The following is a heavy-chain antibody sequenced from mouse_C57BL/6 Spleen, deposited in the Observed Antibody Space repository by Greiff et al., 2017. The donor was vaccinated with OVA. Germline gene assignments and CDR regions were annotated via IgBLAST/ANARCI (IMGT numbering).Heavy chain of an antibody. CDR1: GYTFTDYY. Sequence: VQLKESGPVLVKPGASVKMSCKASGYTFTDYYMNWVKQSHGKSLEWIGVINPYNGGTSYNQKFKGKATLTVDKSSSTAYMELNSLTSEDSAVYYCARGGDGNYFDYWGQGTTLTVSS. CDR2: INPYNGGT. J-gene: IGHJ2*01. D-gene: IGHD2-1*01. CDR3: ARGGDGNYFDY. V-gene: IGHV1-19*01.